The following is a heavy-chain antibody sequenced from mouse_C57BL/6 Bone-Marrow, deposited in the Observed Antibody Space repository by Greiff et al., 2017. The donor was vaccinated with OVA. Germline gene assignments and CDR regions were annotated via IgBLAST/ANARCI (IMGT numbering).Heavy chain of an antibody. CDR1: GYTFTNYW. D-gene: IGHD1-2*01. J-gene: IGHJ1*03. CDR2: IYPGGGYT. Sequence: QVQLQQSGAELVRPGPSVKMSCKASGYTFTNYWIGWAKQRPGHGLEWIGDIYPGGGYTNYNEKFKGKATLTADKSSSTAYMQFSRLTSEDSAIYDCARELRRDQGYFDVWGTGTTVTVSS. CDR3: ARELRRDQGYFDV. V-gene: IGHV1-63*01.